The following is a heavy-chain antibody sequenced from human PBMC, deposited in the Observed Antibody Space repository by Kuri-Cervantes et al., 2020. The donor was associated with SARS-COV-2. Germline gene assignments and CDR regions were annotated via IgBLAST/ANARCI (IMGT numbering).Heavy chain of an antibody. J-gene: IGHJ5*02. CDR3: AKTGAYCGGDCYSGWFDP. D-gene: IGHD2-21*02. CDR1: GFTFSSYA. Sequence: GSLRLSCAASGFTFSSYAMSWVRQAPGKGLEWVSAISGSGGSTYYADSVKGRFTISRDNSKNTLYLQMNSLRAEDTAVYYCAKTGAYCGGDCYSGWFDPWGQGTLVTVSS. V-gene: IGHV3-23*01. CDR2: ISGSGGST.